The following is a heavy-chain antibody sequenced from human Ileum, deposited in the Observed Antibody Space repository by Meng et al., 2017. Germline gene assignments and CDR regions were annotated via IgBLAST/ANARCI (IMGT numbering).Heavy chain of an antibody. J-gene: IGHJ6*02. CDR1: GYSFSSYW. V-gene: IGHV5-51*01. CDR3: ARGYYYYYGLDV. Sequence: GESLKISCKGSGYSFSSYWIAWVRQMPGKGLEWMGFIYPGDSEIKYSPSFEGQVTISADKSISTAYLQWSSLKASDTAIYYCARGYYYYYGLDVLGQGTTVTVSS. CDR2: IYPGDSEI.